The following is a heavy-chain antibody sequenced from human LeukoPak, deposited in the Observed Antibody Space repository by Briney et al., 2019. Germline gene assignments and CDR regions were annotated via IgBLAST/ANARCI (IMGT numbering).Heavy chain of an antibody. Sequence: GGSLRLSCAASGFTFSSYGMHWVRQAPGKGLEWVAVISYDGSNKYYADSVKGRFTISRDNSKNTLYLQMNSLRAEDTAVYYCAKCRTGYLNYWGQGTLVTVSS. CDR3: AKCRTGYLNY. V-gene: IGHV3-30*18. CDR1: GFTFSSYG. J-gene: IGHJ4*02. CDR2: ISYDGSNK.